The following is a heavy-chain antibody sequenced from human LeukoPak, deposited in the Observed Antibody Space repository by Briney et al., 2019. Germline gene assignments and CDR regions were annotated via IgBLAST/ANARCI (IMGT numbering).Heavy chain of an antibody. Sequence: GESLQISCKGSGYSFTSYWIGWVRQMPGKGLEWMGIIYPVDSDTRYSPSFQGKVTISADKSISTAYLQWSSLKASDTAMYYCARLGEISSGWYGYWGQGTLVTVSS. V-gene: IGHV5-51*01. CDR2: IYPVDSDT. J-gene: IGHJ1*01. CDR1: GYSFTSYW. D-gene: IGHD6-19*01. CDR3: ARLGEISSGWYGY.